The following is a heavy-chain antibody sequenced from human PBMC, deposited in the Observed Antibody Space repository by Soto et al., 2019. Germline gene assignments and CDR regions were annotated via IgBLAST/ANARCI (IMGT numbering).Heavy chain of an antibody. D-gene: IGHD5-18*01. CDR1: GFTFGDYA. CDR2: IRSKAYGGTT. CDR3: TSINSYGYGYYYGMDV. V-gene: IGHV3-49*04. J-gene: IGHJ6*02. Sequence: PGGSLRLSCTASGFTFGDYAMSWVRQAPGKGLEWVGFIRSKAYGGTTEYAASVKGRFTISRDDSKSIAYLQMNSLKTEDTAVYYCTSINSYGYGYYYGMDVWGQGTTVTVSS.